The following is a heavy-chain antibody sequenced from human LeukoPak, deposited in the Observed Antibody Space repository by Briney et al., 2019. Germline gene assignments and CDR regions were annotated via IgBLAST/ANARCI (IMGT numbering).Heavy chain of an antibody. D-gene: IGHD2-15*01. CDR1: GYTFTSYD. V-gene: IGHV1-8*03. CDR3: ARDGDCSGGSCYTGWFDP. J-gene: IGHJ5*02. CDR2: MNPNSGNT. Sequence: HRASVKVSCKASGYTFTSYDINWVRQATGQGLEWMGWMNPNSGNTGYAQKFQGRVTITRNTSISTAYMELSSLRSEDTAVYYCARDGDCSGGSCYTGWFDPWGQGTLVTVSS.